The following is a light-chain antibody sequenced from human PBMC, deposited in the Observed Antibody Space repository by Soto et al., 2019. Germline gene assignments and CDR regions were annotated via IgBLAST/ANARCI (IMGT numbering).Light chain of an antibody. CDR2: GAS. Sequence: EIVLTQSPGTLSLSPGETATLSCRASQIFGSNYLAWYQQKPGQAPRLLIYGASNRATGIPDRFSGSGSGTDFTLTISRLEPEDFAVYYCLHYSRSPPGITFGQGARLDIK. CDR1: QIFGSNY. CDR3: LHYSRSPPGIT. J-gene: IGKJ5*01. V-gene: IGKV3-20*01.